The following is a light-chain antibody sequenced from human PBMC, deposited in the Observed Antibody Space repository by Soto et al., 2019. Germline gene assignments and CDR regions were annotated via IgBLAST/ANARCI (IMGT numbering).Light chain of an antibody. CDR2: DNA. CDR3: QSYDSSMTAVA. J-gene: IGLJ2*01. V-gene: IGLV1-40*01. CDR1: SSNIGAGYD. Sequence: QSVLTQPPSVSGAPGQRVTISCTGSSSNIGAGYDVHWHRQLPGTAPKLLIYDNANRPSGVPDRFSGSKSDTSASLAITGLQAEDEADYYCQSYDSSMTAVAFGGGTKVTVL.